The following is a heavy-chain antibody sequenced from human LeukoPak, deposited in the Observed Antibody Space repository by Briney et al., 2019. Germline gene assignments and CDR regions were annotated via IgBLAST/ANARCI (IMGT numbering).Heavy chain of an antibody. CDR3: ARGGSDTAMAHDY. V-gene: IGHV3-74*01. D-gene: IGHD5-18*01. CDR2: INRGGSRT. J-gene: IGHJ4*02. CDR1: GFTFSNHW. Sequence: HPGGSLRLSCAASGFTFSNHWMHWVRQAPGKGLMWVSRINRGGSRTDYADSVKGRFTISRDDAKNTLYLQLNSLRAEDTAVYFCARGGSDTAMAHDYWGQGTLVTVSS.